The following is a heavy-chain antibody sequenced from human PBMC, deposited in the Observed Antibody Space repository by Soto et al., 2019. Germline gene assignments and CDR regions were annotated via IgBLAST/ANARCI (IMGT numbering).Heavy chain of an antibody. D-gene: IGHD3-10*01. CDR2: IYYSGST. CDR1: GGSVSSGSYY. Sequence: LSLTCTVSGGSVSSGSYYWSWIRQPPGKGLEWIGYIYYSGSTNYNPSLKSRVTISVDTSKNQFSLKLRAVTAADTAVYYCARGGEELWFGETRRYGMDVWGQGTTVTVSS. V-gene: IGHV4-61*01. CDR3: ARGGEELWFGETRRYGMDV. J-gene: IGHJ6*02.